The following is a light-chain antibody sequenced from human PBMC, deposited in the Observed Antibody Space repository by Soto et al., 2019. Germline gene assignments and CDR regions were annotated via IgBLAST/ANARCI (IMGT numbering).Light chain of an antibody. CDR2: EVR. V-gene: IGLV2-14*01. CDR3: SSYTSSSTVV. CDR1: SNDVGGFNY. Sequence: SVLTQPASVSGSPGQSITISCTGTSNDVGGFNYVSWYQQHPGKAPKLMIYEVRNRPSGVSDRFSGSRSGNTASLTISGLQAEDEADYYCSSYTSSSTVVFGGGTKVTVL. J-gene: IGLJ3*02.